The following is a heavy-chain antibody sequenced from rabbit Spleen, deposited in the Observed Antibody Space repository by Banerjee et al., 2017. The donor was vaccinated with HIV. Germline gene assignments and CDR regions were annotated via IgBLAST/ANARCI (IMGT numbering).Heavy chain of an antibody. D-gene: IGHD5-1*01. J-gene: IGHJ4*01. V-gene: IGHV1S45*01. CDR2: IYMFTGKS. CDR1: GFSFSSGYD. Sequence: QEQLVESGGGLVKPGASLTLICTASGFSFSSGYDMSWVRQAPGKGLEWIGFIYMFTGKSVYASWAKGRFIMSRPSSTTVTLQMTSLTVADTATYFCARDLVAAIGWNFDLWGPGTLVTVS. CDR3: ARDLVAAIGWNFDL.